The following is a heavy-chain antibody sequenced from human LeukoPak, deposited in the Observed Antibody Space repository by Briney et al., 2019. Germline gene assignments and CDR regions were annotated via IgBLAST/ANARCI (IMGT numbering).Heavy chain of an antibody. CDR1: GYTFTSYY. D-gene: IGHD3-10*01. V-gene: IGHV1-46*01. Sequence: ASVKVSCKASGYTFTSYYMHWVRQAPGQGLEWMGIINPSGGSTSYAQKLQGRVTMTRDTSTSTVYMELSSLRSEDTAVYYCARTYYYGSGSRYYYGMDVWGKGTTVTVSS. CDR2: INPSGGST. J-gene: IGHJ6*04. CDR3: ARTYYYGSGSRYYYGMDV.